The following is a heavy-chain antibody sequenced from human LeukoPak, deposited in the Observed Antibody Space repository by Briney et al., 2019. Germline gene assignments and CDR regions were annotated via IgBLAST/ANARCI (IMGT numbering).Heavy chain of an antibody. CDR2: IYYSGST. Sequence: SETLSPTCTVSGGSISSGDNYWSWIRQPPGKGLEWIGYIYYSGSTYYNPSLKSRVTISVDTSKSQFALKLSSVTAADTAVYYCARVYESSGYYSTNWGQGTLVTVSS. D-gene: IGHD3-22*01. V-gene: IGHV4-30-4*01. CDR3: ARVYESSGYYSTN. J-gene: IGHJ4*02. CDR1: GGSISSGDNY.